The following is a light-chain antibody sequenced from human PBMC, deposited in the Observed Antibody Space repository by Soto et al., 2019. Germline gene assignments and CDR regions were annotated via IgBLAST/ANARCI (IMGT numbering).Light chain of an antibody. CDR2: GAS. CDR3: QQYNNWPLT. V-gene: IGKV3-15*01. CDR1: QSVSSN. J-gene: IGKJ4*01. Sequence: EIVMTQSPATLSVSPGERATLSCRASQSVSSNLAWYQHQPGQAPRVLIYGASTRATGFPARFSGSGSEAEFTLTISSLQSEDFAVYYCQQYNNWPLTFSGGTKVDIK.